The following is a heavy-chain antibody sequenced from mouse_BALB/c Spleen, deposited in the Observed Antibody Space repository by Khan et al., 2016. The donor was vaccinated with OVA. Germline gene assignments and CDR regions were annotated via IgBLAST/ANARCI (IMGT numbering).Heavy chain of an antibody. J-gene: IGHJ3*01. CDR1: GFTFSSYS. CDR3: SEHFTGSIAY. D-gene: IGHD4-1*01. V-gene: IGHV5-6*01. Sequence: ELELVQSGGDLVKPGGSLKFSCAASGFTFSSYSMSWVHQTPDKRLEWVASISSGGDYTYYPDSVKERFTISRDNAKNTLYLQMSDLQSEDTAMYYCSEHFTGSIAYWGQGTLVTVSA. CDR2: ISSGGDYT.